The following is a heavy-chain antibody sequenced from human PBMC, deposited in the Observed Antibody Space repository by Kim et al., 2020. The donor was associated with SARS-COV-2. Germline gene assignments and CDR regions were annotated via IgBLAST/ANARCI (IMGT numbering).Heavy chain of an antibody. CDR3: AKDQMGYGGNSIFDY. D-gene: IGHD2-21*02. CDR1: GFTFSSYG. CDR2: ISYDGSNK. Sequence: GGSLRLSCAASGFTFSSYGMHWVRQAPGKGLEWVAVISYDGSNKYYADSVKGRFTISRDNSKNTLYLQMNSLRAEDTAVYYCAKDQMGYGGNSIFDYWGQGTLVTVSS. V-gene: IGHV3-30*18. J-gene: IGHJ4*02.